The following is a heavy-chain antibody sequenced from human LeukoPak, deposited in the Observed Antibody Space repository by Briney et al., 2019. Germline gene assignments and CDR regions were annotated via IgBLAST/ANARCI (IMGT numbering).Heavy chain of an antibody. D-gene: IGHD2-2*01. V-gene: IGHV1-46*01. CDR2: INPSGGST. Sequence: ASVKVSCKASGYTFTSYYMHWVRQAPGQGLEWMGIINPSGGSTSYAQKFQGRVTMTRDTSTSTVYMELSSLRSEDTAVYYCARDRIGYCSSTSCRWFDPWGQGTLVTVSS. CDR1: GYTFTSYY. CDR3: ARDRIGYCSSTSCRWFDP. J-gene: IGHJ5*02.